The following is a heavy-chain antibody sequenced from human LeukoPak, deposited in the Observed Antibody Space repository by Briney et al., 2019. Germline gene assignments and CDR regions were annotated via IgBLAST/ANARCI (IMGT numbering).Heavy chain of an antibody. CDR3: ARGHSYYYDSSGYYLIDY. CDR1: GYTFTGYY. V-gene: IGHV1-2*06. Sequence: ASVKVSCKASGYTFTGYYMHWVRQAPGQGLEWMGRINPNSGGTNYAQKFQGRVTMTRDTSISTAYKELSRLRSDDTAVYYCARGHSYYYDSSGYYLIDYWGQGTLVTVSS. CDR2: INPNSGGT. D-gene: IGHD3-22*01. J-gene: IGHJ4*02.